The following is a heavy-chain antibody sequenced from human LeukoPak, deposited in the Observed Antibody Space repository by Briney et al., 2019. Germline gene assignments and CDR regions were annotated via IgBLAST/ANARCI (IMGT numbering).Heavy chain of an antibody. V-gene: IGHV3-13*01. Sequence: GGSLRLSCAASGFTFKSYDMHWVRQAAGEGLEWVSAIGTAGDTYYPGSVKGRFTISRENAKNSLYLQMNSLRAGDTAVYYCARGGRGSSWFDNWGQGTLVSVSS. CDR2: IGTAGDT. CDR3: ARGGRGSSWFDN. CDR1: GFTFKSYD. J-gene: IGHJ4*02. D-gene: IGHD6-13*01.